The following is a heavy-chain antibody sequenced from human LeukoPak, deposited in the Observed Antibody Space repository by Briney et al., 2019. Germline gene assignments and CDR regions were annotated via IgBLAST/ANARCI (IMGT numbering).Heavy chain of an antibody. V-gene: IGHV3-72*01. CDR1: GFTFSDHY. D-gene: IGHD3-10*01. CDR3: ARDGPFPVRGVRYDAFDI. CDR2: TRNKANSYTT. Sequence: GGSLRLSCAASGFTFSDHYMDWVRQAPGKGLEWVGRTRNKANSYTTEYAASVKGRFTISRDDSKNSLYLQMNSLRAEDTAVYYCARDGPFPVRGVRYDAFDIWGQGTMVTVSS. J-gene: IGHJ3*02.